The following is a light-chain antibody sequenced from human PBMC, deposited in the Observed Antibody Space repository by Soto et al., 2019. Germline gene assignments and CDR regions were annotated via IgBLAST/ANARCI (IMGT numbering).Light chain of an antibody. Sequence: QSVLTQPPSASGTPGQRVTISCSGSSSNIGSNYVYWYQQLPGTAPTLLIYRNNQRPSGVPDRFSGSKSGTSASLAISGLQAKDEADYYCAAWDDSLSVLFGGGTKVTVL. CDR3: AAWDDSLSVL. V-gene: IGLV1-47*01. J-gene: IGLJ2*01. CDR1: SSNIGSNY. CDR2: RNN.